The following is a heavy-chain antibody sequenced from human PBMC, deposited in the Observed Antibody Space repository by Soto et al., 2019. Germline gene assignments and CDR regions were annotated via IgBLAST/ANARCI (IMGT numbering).Heavy chain of an antibody. V-gene: IGHV3-23*01. J-gene: IGHJ4*02. CDR1: GFTFSSYA. CDR2: ISGSGGST. Sequence: GGSLRLSCAASGFTFSSYAMSWVRQAPGKGLEWVSAISGSGGSTYYADSVKGRFTISRDNSKNTLYLQMNSLRAEDTAVYYCAKALQDLWFGELSLDYWGQGTLVTVSS. CDR3: AKALQDLWFGELSLDY. D-gene: IGHD3-10*01.